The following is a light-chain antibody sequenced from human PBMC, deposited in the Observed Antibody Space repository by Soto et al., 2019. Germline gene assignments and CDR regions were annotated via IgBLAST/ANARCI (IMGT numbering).Light chain of an antibody. Sequence: DIQMTQSRATLYASVGDRVIITCRASQSISSWLAWYQQKPGKAPKLLIYDASSLESGVPSRFSGSGSGTELTLTISSLQPDDFATYYCQQYYSYPFTFGPGTKVDIK. CDR1: QSISSW. CDR2: DAS. CDR3: QQYYSYPFT. J-gene: IGKJ3*01. V-gene: IGKV1-5*01.